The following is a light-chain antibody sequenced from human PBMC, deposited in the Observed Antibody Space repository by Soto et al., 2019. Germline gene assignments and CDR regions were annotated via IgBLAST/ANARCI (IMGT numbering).Light chain of an antibody. CDR2: LGS. V-gene: IGKV2-28*01. CDR3: MQALQTPLT. CDR1: QSLLHSNGYNY. Sequence: EIVMTQSPFSLPVTPGEPASMSCRSSQSLLHSNGYNYLNWYLQKPGQSPQLLIYLGSNRASGVPDRFSGSGSGTDFTLTISRVEAEDVGLYYCMQALQTPLTFGGGTKVDIK. J-gene: IGKJ4*01.